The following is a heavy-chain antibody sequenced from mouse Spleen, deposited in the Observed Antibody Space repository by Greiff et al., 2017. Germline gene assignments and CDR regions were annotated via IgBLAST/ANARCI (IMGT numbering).Heavy chain of an antibody. CDR1: GFTFSDYG. Sequence: EVKLMESGGGLVKPGGSLKLSCAASGFTFSDYGMAWVRQAPGKGPEWVAFISNLAYSIYYADTVTGRFTISRENAKNTLYLEMSSLRSEDTAMYYCARHPGYALGWFAYWGQGTLVTVSA. CDR2: ISNLAYSI. J-gene: IGHJ3*01. CDR3: ARHPGYALGWFAY. V-gene: IGHV5-15*01. D-gene: IGHD3-1*01.